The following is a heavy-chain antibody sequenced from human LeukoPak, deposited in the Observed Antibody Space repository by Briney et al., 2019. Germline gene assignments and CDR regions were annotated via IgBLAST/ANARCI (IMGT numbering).Heavy chain of an antibody. V-gene: IGHV4-4*09. CDR1: GVSINSHY. CDR3: VVSPNQNFFDY. Sequence: PSETLSLTCTVSGVSINSHYLNWIRQPPGKGLEWIGFIYGSGSTNYNPSLMSRVTMSVDTSKSQFSLKLSSVTAADTAVYYCVVSPNQNFFDYWGQGTLVNGSS. J-gene: IGHJ4*02. CDR2: IYGSGST.